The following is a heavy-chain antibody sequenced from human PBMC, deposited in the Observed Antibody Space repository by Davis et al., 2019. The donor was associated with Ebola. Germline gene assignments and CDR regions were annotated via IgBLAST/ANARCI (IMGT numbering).Heavy chain of an antibody. CDR3: ARETYSGNYYYFDY. Sequence: AASVKVSCKASGYTFTGYYMHWVRQAPGQGLEWMGRINPNSGGTNYAQKFQGRVTMTRDTSINTAYMELSGLRSDDTAFYYCARETYSGNYYYFDYWGQGTLVTVSS. D-gene: IGHD1-26*01. J-gene: IGHJ4*02. CDR1: GYTFTGYY. V-gene: IGHV1-2*06. CDR2: INPNSGGT.